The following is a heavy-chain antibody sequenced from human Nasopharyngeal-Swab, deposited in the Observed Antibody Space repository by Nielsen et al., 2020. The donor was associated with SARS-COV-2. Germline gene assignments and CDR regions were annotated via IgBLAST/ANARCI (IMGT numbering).Heavy chain of an antibody. CDR2: ISGSGGST. D-gene: IGHD6-19*01. V-gene: IGHV3-23*01. CDR1: GFTFSSYA. J-gene: IGHJ6*02. CDR3: AKGGSAEWLAFSYYGMDV. Sequence: GGSLRLSCAASGFTFSSYAMSWVRQAPGKGLEWVSAISGSGGSTYYADSVKGRFTISRDNSKNTLYLQMNSLRAEDTAVYYCAKGGSAEWLAFSYYGMDVWGQGTTVTSP.